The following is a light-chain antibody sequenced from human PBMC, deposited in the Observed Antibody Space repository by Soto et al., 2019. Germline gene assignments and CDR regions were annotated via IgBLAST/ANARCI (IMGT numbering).Light chain of an antibody. CDR1: SSDVGGYKY. CDR2: EVS. J-gene: IGLJ2*01. CDR3: SSYSSSRDVF. Sequence: QSALTQPASVSVSPGQSITISCTGTSSDVGGYKYVSWYQQHPGNAPKLMIYEVSNRPSGVSNRFSGSKSGNTASLTISGLQAEDEADYYCSSYSSSRDVFFGGGTKLTVL. V-gene: IGLV2-14*01.